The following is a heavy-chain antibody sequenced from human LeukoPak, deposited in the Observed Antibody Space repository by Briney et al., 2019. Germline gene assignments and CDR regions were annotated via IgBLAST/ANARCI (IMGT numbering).Heavy chain of an antibody. J-gene: IGHJ4*02. CDR1: GGSISSYY. D-gene: IGHD3-22*01. Sequence: SETLSLTCTVSGGSISSYYWSWIRQPPGKGLEWIGYIYYSGSTNYNPSLKSRVTISVDTSKNQFSLKLSSVTAADTAVYYCARVPPYYYDSSGYPDYWGQGTLVTVSS. CDR2: IYYSGST. CDR3: ARVPPYYYDSSGYPDY. V-gene: IGHV4-59*01.